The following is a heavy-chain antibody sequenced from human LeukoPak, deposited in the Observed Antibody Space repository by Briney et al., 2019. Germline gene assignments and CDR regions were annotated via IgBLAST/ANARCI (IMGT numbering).Heavy chain of an antibody. D-gene: IGHD1-26*01. CDR2: IYYSGST. CDR3: ARDPASGGSYSGNDY. J-gene: IGHJ4*02. Sequence: SETLSLTCTVSGGSISSYYWSWIRQPPGKGLEWIGSIYYSGSTYYNPSLKSRVTISVDTSKNQFSLKLSSVTAADTAVYYCARDPASGGSYSGNDYWGQGTLVTVSS. V-gene: IGHV4-59*12. CDR1: GGSISSYY.